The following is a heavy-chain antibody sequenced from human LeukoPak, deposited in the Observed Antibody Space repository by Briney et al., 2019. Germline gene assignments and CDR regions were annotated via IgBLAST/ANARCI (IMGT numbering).Heavy chain of an antibody. CDR2: INHSGST. CDR1: GGSFSGYY. J-gene: IGHJ4*02. D-gene: IGHD6-19*01. Sequence: PSETLSLTCAVYGGSFSGYYWSWIRQPPGKGLEWIGEINHSGSTNYNPSLKSRVTISVDTSKNQFPLKLSSVTAADTAVYYCAGSGWDFDYWGQGTLVTVSS. CDR3: AGSGWDFDY. V-gene: IGHV4-34*01.